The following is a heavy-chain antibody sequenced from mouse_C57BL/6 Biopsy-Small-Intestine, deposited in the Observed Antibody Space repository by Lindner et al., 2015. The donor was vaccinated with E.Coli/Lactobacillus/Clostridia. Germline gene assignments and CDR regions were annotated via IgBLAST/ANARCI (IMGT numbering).Heavy chain of an antibody. D-gene: IGHD1-1*01. CDR2: IIPIIALA. V-gene: IGHV1-81*01. J-gene: IGHJ4*01. CDR3: ASQSADDYASLPFDN. Sequence: SVKVSCKASGGTFSSYAISWVRQAPGQGLEWMGRIIPIIALATYSQKFQGRVTITADKSTSTAYMELSSLRSEDTAVYFCASQSADDYASLPFDNWGQGTLVTVSS. CDR1: GGTFSSYA.